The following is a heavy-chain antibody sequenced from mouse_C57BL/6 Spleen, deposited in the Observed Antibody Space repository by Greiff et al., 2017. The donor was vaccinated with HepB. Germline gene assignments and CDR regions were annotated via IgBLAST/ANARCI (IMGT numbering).Heavy chain of an antibody. Sequence: VQLQQPGAELVKPGASVKVSCKASGYTFTSYWMHWVKQRPGQGLEWIGRIHPSDSDTNYNQKFKGKATLTVDKSSSTAYMQLSSLTSEYSAVYYCAIEGVYYDYDREFAYWGQGTLVTVSA. CDR1: GYTFTSYW. V-gene: IGHV1-74*01. CDR3: AIEGVYYDYDREFAY. D-gene: IGHD2-4*01. J-gene: IGHJ3*01. CDR2: IHPSDSDT.